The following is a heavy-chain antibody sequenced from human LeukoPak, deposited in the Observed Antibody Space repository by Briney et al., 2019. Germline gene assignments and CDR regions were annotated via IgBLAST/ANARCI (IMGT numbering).Heavy chain of an antibody. V-gene: IGHV4-4*07. CDR3: ASLDGETFAH. CDR2: MYISGST. J-gene: IGHJ4*02. CDR1: GDSIRGFY. Sequence: PSETLSLTCTVSGDSIRGFYWSWFRQPAGQGLEYIGHMYISGSTTYNPSLKSRVTMSVDLAKNEVSLKLTSVTAADTAIYFCASLDGETFAHWGRGTLVLVSS. D-gene: IGHD3-3*01.